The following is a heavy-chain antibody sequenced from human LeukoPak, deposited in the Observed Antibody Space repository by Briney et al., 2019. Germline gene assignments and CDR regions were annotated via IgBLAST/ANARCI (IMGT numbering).Heavy chain of an antibody. V-gene: IGHV4-59*08. CDR1: GGSISGYY. D-gene: IGHD2-15*01. CDR2: IFSSGSA. J-gene: IGHJ4*02. Sequence: SETLSLTCTVSGGSISGYYWSWIRQPPGKGLEWIGYIFSSGSAAYNPSLRSRVTASIDTSKNQFSLKLSSVTAADTAVYYCARWYYSGGTCFHLDDWGQGTLVTVSS. CDR3: ARWYYSGGTCFHLDD.